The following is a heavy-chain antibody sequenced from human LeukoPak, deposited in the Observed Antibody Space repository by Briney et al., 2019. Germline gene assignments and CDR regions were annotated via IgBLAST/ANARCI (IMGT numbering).Heavy chain of an antibody. J-gene: IGHJ4*02. Sequence: GGSLRLSCAASGITFSYYWMSWVRQAPGKGLEWVANIKQDGTEKNYVDSVKGRFTISRDNAKNSLYLQMNSLRAEDTAVYYCARESGYQLIYYWGQGTLVTVAS. CDR3: ARESGYQLIYY. D-gene: IGHD6-25*01. CDR2: IKQDGTEK. CDR1: GITFSYYW. V-gene: IGHV3-7*01.